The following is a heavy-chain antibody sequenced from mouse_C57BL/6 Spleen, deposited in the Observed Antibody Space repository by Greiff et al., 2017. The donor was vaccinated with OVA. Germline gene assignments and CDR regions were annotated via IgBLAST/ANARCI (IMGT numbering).Heavy chain of an antibody. CDR2: ISYDGSN. Sequence: EVKLMESGPGLVKPSQSLSLTCSVTGYSITSGYYWNWIRQFPGNKLEWMGYISYDGSNNYNPSLKNRITITRDTSKNQLFLKLNSVTTEDTATYYCARGKDGNQAWFAYWGQGTLVTVSA. CDR1: GYSITSGYY. D-gene: IGHD2-1*01. CDR3: ARGKDGNQAWFAY. J-gene: IGHJ3*01. V-gene: IGHV3-6*01.